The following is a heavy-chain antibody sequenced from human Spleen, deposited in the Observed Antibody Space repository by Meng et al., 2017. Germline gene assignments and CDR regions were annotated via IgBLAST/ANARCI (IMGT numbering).Heavy chain of an antibody. CDR2: IYPDDSDT. CDR3: ARRSWSYDWFDY. CDR1: GYKFTNYW. J-gene: IGHJ4*02. D-gene: IGHD1-26*01. V-gene: IGHV5-51*01. Sequence: GESLKISCKGFGYKFTNYWIGWVRQMPGKGLEWMAIIYPDDSDTRYSPSFQGQVTISADKSISTAYLQWSSLKASDTAIYYCARRSWSYDWFDYWGQGTLVTVSS.